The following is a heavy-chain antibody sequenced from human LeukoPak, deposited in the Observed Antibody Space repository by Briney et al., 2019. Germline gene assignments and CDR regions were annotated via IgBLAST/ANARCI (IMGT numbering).Heavy chain of an antibody. V-gene: IGHV3-30*03. Sequence: GGSLRLSCAASGFTFSSYGMHWVRQAPGKGLEWVAVISYDGSNKYYADSVKGRFTISRDNSKNTLYLQMNSLRAEDTAVYYCARDPGGPGSSWYLDIWGQGTMVTVSS. J-gene: IGHJ3*02. D-gene: IGHD6-13*01. CDR3: ARDPGGPGSSWYLDI. CDR2: ISYDGSNK. CDR1: GFTFSSYG.